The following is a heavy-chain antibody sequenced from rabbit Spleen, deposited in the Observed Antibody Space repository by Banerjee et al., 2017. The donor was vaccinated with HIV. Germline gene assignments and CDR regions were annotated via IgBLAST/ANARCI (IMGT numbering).Heavy chain of an antibody. Sequence: QEQLEESGGDLVQPEGSLTLTCTASGFSFSSGYWMCWVRQAPGKGLEWIACIYAGSSGSTYSASWAKGRFTCSKTSSTTVTLQMTRLTAADTATYFCARDTSSSFSSYGMDLWGQGTLVTVS. CDR3: ARDTSSSFSSYGMDL. J-gene: IGHJ6*01. CDR2: IYAGSSGST. CDR1: GFSFSSGYW. V-gene: IGHV1S45*01. D-gene: IGHD1-1*01.